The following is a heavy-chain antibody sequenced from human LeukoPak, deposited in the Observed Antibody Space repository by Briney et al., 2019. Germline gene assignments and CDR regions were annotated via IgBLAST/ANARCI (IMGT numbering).Heavy chain of an antibody. CDR3: ARAGGIGYYFDY. J-gene: IGHJ4*02. Sequence: GGSLRLSCAASGFTFSSYEMNWVRQAPGKGLEWVSYISSSGSTIYYADSVKGRFTISRDNAKNSLYLQMNSLRAEDTAVYYCARAGGIGYYFDYWGQGTLVTVSS. CDR2: ISSSGSTI. CDR1: GFTFSSYE. D-gene: IGHD4-23*01. V-gene: IGHV3-48*03.